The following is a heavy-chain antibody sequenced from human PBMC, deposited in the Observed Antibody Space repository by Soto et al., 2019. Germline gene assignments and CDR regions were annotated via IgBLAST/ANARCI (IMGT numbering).Heavy chain of an antibody. CDR2: IIPIFGTA. V-gene: IGHV1-69*01. CDR3: ASRLYYDFWSGYYGFDY. CDR1: GGTFSSYA. Sequence: VQLVQSGAEVKKPGSSVKVSCKASGGTFSSYAISWVRQAPGQGLEWMGGIIPIFGTANYAQKFQGRVTITADESTSTAYMELSSLRSEDTAVYYCASRLYYDFWSGYYGFDYWGQGTLVTVSS. D-gene: IGHD3-3*01. J-gene: IGHJ4*02.